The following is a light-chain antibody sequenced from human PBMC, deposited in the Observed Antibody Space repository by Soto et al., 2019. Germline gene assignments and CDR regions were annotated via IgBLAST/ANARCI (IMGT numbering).Light chain of an antibody. CDR3: QSYDSSLSGAV. CDR2: GNS. Sequence: QSVLTQPPSVSGAPGQRVTISCTGSSSNIGATYHVHWYQQLPGTAPKLLIYGNSNRPSGVPDRFSGSKSGTSASLAITGLQAEVAADYYCQSYDSSLSGAVFGGGTKLTVL. J-gene: IGLJ3*02. CDR1: SSNIGATYH. V-gene: IGLV1-40*01.